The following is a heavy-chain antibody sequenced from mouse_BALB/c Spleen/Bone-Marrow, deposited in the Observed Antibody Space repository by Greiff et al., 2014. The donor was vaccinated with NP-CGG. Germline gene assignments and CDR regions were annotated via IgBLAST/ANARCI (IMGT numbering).Heavy chain of an antibody. CDR1: GFTFSDYY. V-gene: IGHV5-4*02. J-gene: IGHJ3*01. CDR2: ISDGGSYT. CDR3: ARDLITTATSFAY. D-gene: IGHD1-2*01. Sequence: EVQLVESGGGLVKPGGSLKLSCAASGFTFSDYYMYRVRQTPEKRLEWVATISDGGSYTYYPDSVKGRFTISRDNAKNNLYLQMSSLKSEDTAMYYCARDLITTATSFAYWGQGTLVTVSA.